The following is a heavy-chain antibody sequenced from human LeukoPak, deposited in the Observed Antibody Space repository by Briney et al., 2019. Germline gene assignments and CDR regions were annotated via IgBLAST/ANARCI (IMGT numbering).Heavy chain of an antibody. Sequence: GCALTLSCAACGFTFSRYNMNWLRQAPGKGLEGVAYISRSISTIYYADSVKGRFTISRDNAKNSLYLQMNSLRAEDTAVYYCAKSGGGDCTGDYCINWFDPWGQGTLVTVSS. CDR1: GFTFSRYN. V-gene: IGHV3-48*01. CDR2: ISRSISTI. J-gene: IGHJ5*02. D-gene: IGHD2-8*02. CDR3: AKSGGGDCTGDYCINWFDP.